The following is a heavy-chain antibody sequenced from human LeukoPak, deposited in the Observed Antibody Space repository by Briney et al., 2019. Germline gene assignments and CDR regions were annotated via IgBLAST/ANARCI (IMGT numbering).Heavy chain of an antibody. CDR3: AVYDILTGYY. CDR2: INHSGST. V-gene: IGHV4-34*01. Sequence: SETLSLTCAVYGGSFSGYYWSWIRQPPGKGLEWIGEINHSGSTNYNPSLKSRVTISVDTSKNQFSLKLSSVTAADTAVYYCAVYDILTGYYWGQGTLVTVSS. J-gene: IGHJ4*02. D-gene: IGHD3-9*01. CDR1: GGSFSGYY.